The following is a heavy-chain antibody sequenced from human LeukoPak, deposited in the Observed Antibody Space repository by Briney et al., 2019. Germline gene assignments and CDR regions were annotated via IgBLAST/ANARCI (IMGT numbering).Heavy chain of an antibody. V-gene: IGHV3-9*01. J-gene: IGHJ4*02. CDR3: AAGAGITRY. Sequence: SLRLSCAASGLTFYDYAMHWVRQAPGKGLEWVSGITWNSGSIAYADSVKGRFTISRDNAKNSLYLQVNSPRSEDTALYYCAAGAGITRYWGQGTLVTVSS. CDR1: GLTFYDYA. CDR2: ITWNSGSI. D-gene: IGHD3-10*01.